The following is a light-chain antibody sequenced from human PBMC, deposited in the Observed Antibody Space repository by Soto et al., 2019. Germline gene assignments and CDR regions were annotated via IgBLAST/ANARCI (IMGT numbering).Light chain of an antibody. CDR2: KAS. Sequence: DIQMTQSPSTLSASVGDRVTITCRASQSISIWLAWYQQKPGTAPNLLIYKASTLETGVPSRFSGSGSGTEFTLTISSLETEDFAVYYCQQYGSPPIAFGQGTRLEIK. CDR3: QQYGSPPIA. J-gene: IGKJ5*01. CDR1: QSISIW. V-gene: IGKV1-5*03.